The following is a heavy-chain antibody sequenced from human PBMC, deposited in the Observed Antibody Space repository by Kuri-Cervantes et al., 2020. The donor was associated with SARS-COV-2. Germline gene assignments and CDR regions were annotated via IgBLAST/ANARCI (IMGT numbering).Heavy chain of an antibody. J-gene: IGHJ5*02. V-gene: IGHV4-34*01. CDR1: GFTFSSYA. D-gene: IGHD2-2*01. CDR3: ARGFEDCSSTSCYPGGFDP. Sequence: ESLKISCAASGFTFSSYAMSWVRQAPGKGLEWIGEINHSGSTNYNPSLKSRVTISVDTSKNQFSLKLSSVTAADTAVYYCARGFEDCSSTSCYPGGFDPWGQGTLVTVSS. CDR2: INHSGST.